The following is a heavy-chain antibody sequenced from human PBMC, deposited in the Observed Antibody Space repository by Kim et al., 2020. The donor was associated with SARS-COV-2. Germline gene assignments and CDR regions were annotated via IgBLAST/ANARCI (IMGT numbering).Heavy chain of an antibody. CDR1: GFTFTSSA. D-gene: IGHD3-16*01. CDR2: IVVGSGNT. CDR3: AAYYDYVWGSYFDAFDI. V-gene: IGHV1-58*02. Sequence: SVKVSCKASGFTFTSSAMQWVRQARGQRLEWIGWIVVGSGNTNYAQKFQERVTITRDMSTSTAYMELSSLRSEDTAVYYCAAYYDYVWGSYFDAFDIWGQGTMVTVSS. J-gene: IGHJ3*02.